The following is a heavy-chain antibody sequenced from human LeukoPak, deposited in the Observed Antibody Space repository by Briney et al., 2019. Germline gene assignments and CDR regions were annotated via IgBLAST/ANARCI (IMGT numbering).Heavy chain of an antibody. CDR2: IYSGGSI. D-gene: IGHD6-19*01. Sequence: GGSLRLSCAASGFTVSDTYMSWVRQAPGKGLEWVSVIYSGGSIYYADSVKGRFTISRDNSKNTLFLQMNILRAEDTAVYYCAREQWLDYWGQGTLVTVSS. J-gene: IGHJ4*02. CDR3: AREQWLDY. V-gene: IGHV3-66*01. CDR1: GFTVSDTY.